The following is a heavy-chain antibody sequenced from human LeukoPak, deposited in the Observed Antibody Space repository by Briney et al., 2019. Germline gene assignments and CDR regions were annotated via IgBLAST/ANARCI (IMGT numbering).Heavy chain of an antibody. Sequence: SETLSLTCTVSGGSISSYYWSWLRQPPGKGLEWIGYIYYSGSTNYNPSLKSRVTISVDTSKNQFSLKLSSVTAADTAVYYCARVGSYYFDYWGQGTLVTVSP. CDR2: IYYSGST. J-gene: IGHJ4*02. D-gene: IGHD2-15*01. CDR1: GGSISSYY. V-gene: IGHV4-59*01. CDR3: ARVGSYYFDY.